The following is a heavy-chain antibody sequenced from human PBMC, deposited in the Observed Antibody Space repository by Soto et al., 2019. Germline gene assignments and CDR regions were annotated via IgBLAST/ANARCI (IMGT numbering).Heavy chain of an antibody. Sequence: QVQLVQSGAEVKKPGASVKVSCKASGYTFTSYYMHWVRQAPGQGLVWMGIINPSGGSTSYAQKFQGIVNMTRDKSTGTVYMELSSLRSGHTAVYYCASERVCGYCEYESFDSWGQGTLVTVSS. CDR1: GYTFTSYY. CDR3: ASERVCGYCEYESFDS. V-gene: IGHV1-46*01. J-gene: IGHJ5*01. CDR2: INPSGGST. D-gene: IGHD5-12*01.